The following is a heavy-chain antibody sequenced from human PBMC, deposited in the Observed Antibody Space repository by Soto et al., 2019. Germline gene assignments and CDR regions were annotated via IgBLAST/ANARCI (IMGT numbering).Heavy chain of an antibody. CDR2: INDGRST. CDR1: GGSFSGYY. CDR3: AREPGV. J-gene: IGHJ4*02. Sequence: SETLSLTCAVYGGSFSGYYWTWIRQPPGKGLEWIGEINDGRSTNYNPSLKSRVTISVDTSKNQFSLKVTSVTAAETAVYYCAREPGVWGQGTLVTVSS. D-gene: IGHD3-10*01. V-gene: IGHV4-34*01.